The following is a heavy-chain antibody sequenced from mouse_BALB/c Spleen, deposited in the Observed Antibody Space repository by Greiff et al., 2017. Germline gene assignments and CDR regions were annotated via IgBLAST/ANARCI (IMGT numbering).Heavy chain of an antibody. V-gene: IGHV3-6*02. D-gene: IGHD1-1*01. CDR1: GYSITSGYY. Sequence: VPLQESGPGLVKPSQSLSLTCSVTGYSITSGYYWNWIRQFPGNKLEWMGYISYDGSNNYNPSLKNRISITRDTSKNQFFLKLNSVTTEDTATYYCARGDYVFDYWGQGTTLTVSA. CDR2: ISYDGSN. CDR3: ARGDYVFDY. J-gene: IGHJ2*01.